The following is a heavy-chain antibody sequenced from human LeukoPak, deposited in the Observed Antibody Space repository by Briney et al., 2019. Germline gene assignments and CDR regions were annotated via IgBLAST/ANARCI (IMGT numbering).Heavy chain of an antibody. D-gene: IGHD3-16*01. Sequence: GGSLRLSCAASGFTFSRYWMHWVRQAPGKGLVWVSRINSDGSSTRYADCVRGRFTISRDNAKNTLYLQMNSLRDEGTAVYYCTLDYVWGDAFDIWGQGTMVTVSS. V-gene: IGHV3-74*01. J-gene: IGHJ3*02. CDR2: INSDGSST. CDR1: GFTFSRYW. CDR3: TLDYVWGDAFDI.